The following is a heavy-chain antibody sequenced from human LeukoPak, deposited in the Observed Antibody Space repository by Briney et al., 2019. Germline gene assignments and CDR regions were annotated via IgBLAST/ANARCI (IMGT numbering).Heavy chain of an antibody. CDR1: GFALSDYY. CDR3: ARDREYYFDY. V-gene: IGHV3-11*06. Sequence: GGSLRLSCAASGFALSDYYMSWIRQAPGNGLEWVSYISSSSIYTNYADSVKGRFTISRDNAKNSLYLQMNSLRAEDTAVYYCARDREYYFDYWGQGTLVTVSS. CDR2: ISSSSIYT. J-gene: IGHJ4*02.